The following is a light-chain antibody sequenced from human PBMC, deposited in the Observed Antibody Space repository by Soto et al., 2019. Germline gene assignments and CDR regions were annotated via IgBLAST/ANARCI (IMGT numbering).Light chain of an antibody. CDR3: QQYNNWPPT. CDR1: QSVSSN. J-gene: IGKJ1*01. V-gene: IGKV3-15*01. CDR2: GAS. Sequence: EIVMTQSPATLSVSPGERATLSCRASQSVSSNLAWYQQKPGQAPRLLIYGASTRATGIPARFSGSESGTEFTLTISSLQSEDFAVYYCQQYNNWPPTFGQGTKVEI.